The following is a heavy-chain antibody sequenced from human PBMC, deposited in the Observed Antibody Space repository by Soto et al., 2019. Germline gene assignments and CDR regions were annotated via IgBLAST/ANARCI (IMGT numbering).Heavy chain of an antibody. J-gene: IGHJ6*02. Sequence: QVHLVQSGAEVKKPGSSVKVSCKTSGGSFNNYAVSWVRQAPGQGLEWMGGIIPNFDTPNYAQKFQDRVTIIAEESTSTVYMELRSLSSNDTAVFYCAVAMVREILIFESSGMHVWGQGTTVIVSS. CDR3: AVAMVREILIFESSGMHV. V-gene: IGHV1-69*01. D-gene: IGHD3-10*01. CDR1: GGSFNNYA. CDR2: IIPNFDTP.